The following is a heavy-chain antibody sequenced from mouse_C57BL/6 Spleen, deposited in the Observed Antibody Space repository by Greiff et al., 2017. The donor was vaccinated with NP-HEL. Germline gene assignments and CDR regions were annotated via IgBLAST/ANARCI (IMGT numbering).Heavy chain of an antibody. D-gene: IGHD2-4*01. CDR3: ARSQYDYDEDYAMDY. CDR2: IYPGDGDT. J-gene: IGHJ4*01. CDR1: GYAFSSYW. V-gene: IGHV1-80*01. Sequence: GASVKISCKASGYAFSSYWMNWVKQRPGKGLEWNGQIYPGDGDTNYNGKFKGKATLTAGKSSSTAYMQLSSLTSEDSAVYFCARSQYDYDEDYAMDYWGQGTSVTVSS.